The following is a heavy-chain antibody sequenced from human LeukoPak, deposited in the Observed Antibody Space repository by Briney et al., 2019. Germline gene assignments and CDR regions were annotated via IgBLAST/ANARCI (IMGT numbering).Heavy chain of an antibody. J-gene: IGHJ6*02. CDR3: AREFVPYYGMDV. Sequence: PGGSLRLSCAASGFTFSSYGMHWVRQAPGKGLEWVAVIWYDGSNKYYADSVKGRFTISRDNSKNTLYLQMNSLRDEDTAVYYCAREFVPYYGMDVWGQGTTVTVSS. V-gene: IGHV3-33*01. CDR1: GFTFSSYG. CDR2: IWYDGSNK. D-gene: IGHD3-16*01.